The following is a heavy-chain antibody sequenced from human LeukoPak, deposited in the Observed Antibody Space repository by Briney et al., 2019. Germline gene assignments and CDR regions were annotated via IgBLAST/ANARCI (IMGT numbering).Heavy chain of an antibody. CDR2: IYYSGST. V-gene: IGHV4-39*01. Sequence: PSETLSLTCTVSGGSISSSSYYWGWIRQPPGEGLEWIGSIYYSGSTYYNPSLKSRVTISVDTSKNQFSLKLSSVTAADTAVYYCARRDYYGSGSYYNFDYWGQGTLVTVSS. CDR1: GGSISSSSYY. D-gene: IGHD3-10*01. J-gene: IGHJ4*02. CDR3: ARRDYYGSGSYYNFDY.